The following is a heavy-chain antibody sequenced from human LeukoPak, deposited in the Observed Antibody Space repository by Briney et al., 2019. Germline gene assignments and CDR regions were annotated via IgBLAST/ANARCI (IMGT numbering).Heavy chain of an antibody. CDR3: ARGQRYSSGCFDS. CDR1: GFTFDDYT. Sequence: PGGSLRLSCAASGFTFDDYTIHWVRQGPGKGLEWVSLISGDGGNTYYVDSVKGRFTISRDNSKNSLYLQMTSLRTEDTAFYYCARGQRYSSGCFDSWGQGTLVTVSS. V-gene: IGHV3-43*02. J-gene: IGHJ4*02. CDR2: ISGDGGNT. D-gene: IGHD6-19*01.